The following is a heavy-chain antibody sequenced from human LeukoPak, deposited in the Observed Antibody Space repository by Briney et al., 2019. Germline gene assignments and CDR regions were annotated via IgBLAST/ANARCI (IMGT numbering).Heavy chain of an antibody. D-gene: IGHD2-8*01. CDR2: ISAYNGNT. CDR3: ARAPRDIVLMVYAIYFDY. V-gene: IGHV1-18*01. Sequence: ASVKVSCKASGYTFTSYGISWVRQAPGQGLEWMGWISAYNGNTNYAQKLQGRVTMTTDTSTSTAYMELRSLRSDDTAVYYCARAPRDIVLMVYAIYFDYWGQGTLVTVSS. CDR1: GYTFTSYG. J-gene: IGHJ4*02.